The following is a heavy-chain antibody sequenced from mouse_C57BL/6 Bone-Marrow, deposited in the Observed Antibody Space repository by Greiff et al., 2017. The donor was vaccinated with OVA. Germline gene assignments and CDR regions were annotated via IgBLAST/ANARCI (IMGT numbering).Heavy chain of an antibody. CDR1: GYTFTNYW. J-gene: IGHJ1*03. CDR3: ARSATVVRWYFDV. Sequence: QVQLKASGAELVRPGTSVKMSCKASGYTFTNYWIGWAKQRPGHGLEWIGDIYPGGGYTNYNEKFKGKATLTADKSSSTTYMQFSSLTSEDSAIYYCARSATVVRWYFDVWGTGTTVTVSS. D-gene: IGHD1-1*01. CDR2: IYPGGGYT. V-gene: IGHV1-63*01.